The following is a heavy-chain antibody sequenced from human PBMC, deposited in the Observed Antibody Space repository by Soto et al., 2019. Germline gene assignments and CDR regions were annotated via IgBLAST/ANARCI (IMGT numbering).Heavy chain of an antibody. CDR3: ARAGQYYDSSGYAN. D-gene: IGHD3-22*01. V-gene: IGHV1-18*01. CDR2: ISAYNGNT. CDR1: GYSFATSG. Sequence: QVKLVQSGTEVKQPGASMKVSCKASGYSFATSGISWVRQAPGQGLEWMGWISAYNGNTNYDQKLQDRVTMTTDTSTSTAYRELRNRRSDDTAVYYCARAGQYYDSSGYANWGQGTLVTVSS. J-gene: IGHJ4*02.